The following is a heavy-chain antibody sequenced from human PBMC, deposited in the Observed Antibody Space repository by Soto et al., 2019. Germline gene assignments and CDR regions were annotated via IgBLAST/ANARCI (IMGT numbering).Heavy chain of an antibody. J-gene: IGHJ6*02. Sequence: GGSLRLSCAASGFTFSSYAMHWVRQAPGKGLEWVAVISYDGSNKYYADSVKGRFTISRDNSKNTLYLQMNSLRAEDMAVYYCARVYDSSGFYYYYYYGMDVWGQGTTVTVSS. CDR3: ARVYDSSGFYYYYYYGMDV. V-gene: IGHV3-30-3*01. CDR2: ISYDGSNK. D-gene: IGHD3-22*01. CDR1: GFTFSSYA.